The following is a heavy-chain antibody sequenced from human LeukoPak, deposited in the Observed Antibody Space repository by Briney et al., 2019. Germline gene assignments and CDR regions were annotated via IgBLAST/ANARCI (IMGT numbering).Heavy chain of an antibody. CDR2: LYHSGTT. D-gene: IGHD5-24*01. CDR1: SRSLSSYY. V-gene: IGHV4-59*08. CDR3: ARLGYNDYVARYFDL. Sequence: QSLSPTSTVSSRSLSSYYWSWVRPPPRKGLEWNGDLYHSGTTNYNPSLKSRGTISVDTSKNEFSLKLTSVTAADTAVYYCARLGYNDYVARYFDLWGRGTLVTVSS. J-gene: IGHJ2*01.